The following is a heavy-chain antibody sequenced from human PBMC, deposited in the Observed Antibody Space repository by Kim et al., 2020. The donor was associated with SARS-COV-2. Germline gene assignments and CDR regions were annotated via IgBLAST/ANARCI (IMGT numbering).Heavy chain of an antibody. CDR3: ARHSPSIAAGKSWFDP. J-gene: IGHJ5*02. CDR1: GGSIRSSSYY. Sequence: SQTLSLTCTVSGGSIRSSSYYWGWIRQPPGKGLEWIGSFYYSGSTYYNPSLKSRVTIAVDTSKNQFSLKLSSFTAADTAVHYCARHSPSIAAGKSWFDPWGQGTLVTVSS. D-gene: IGHD6-13*01. V-gene: IGHV4-39*01. CDR2: FYYSGST.